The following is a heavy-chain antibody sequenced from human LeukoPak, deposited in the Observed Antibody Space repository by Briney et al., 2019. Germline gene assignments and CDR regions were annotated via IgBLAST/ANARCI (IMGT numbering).Heavy chain of an antibody. V-gene: IGHV4-34*01. CDR2: INHSGST. CDR3: ARSGRYYYDSSGYYYDY. Sequence: SETLSLTCAVYGGSFSGYYWSWIRQPPGKGLEWIGEINHSGSTNYNPSLKSRVTISVDTSKNQFSLKLSSVTAADTAVYYSARSGRYYYDSSGYYYDYWGQGTLVTVSS. D-gene: IGHD3-22*01. J-gene: IGHJ4*02. CDR1: GGSFSGYY.